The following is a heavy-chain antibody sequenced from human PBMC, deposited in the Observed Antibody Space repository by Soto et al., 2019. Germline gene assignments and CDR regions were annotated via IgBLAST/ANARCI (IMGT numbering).Heavy chain of an antibody. D-gene: IGHD2-15*01. Sequence: QVQLVQSGAEVKKPGSSVKVSCKASGGTFSSYAISWVRQAPGQGLEWMGGIIPIFGTSNYAQKFQGRVTITADESTITAYRELSSLRSEDTAVYYCASEVVVAATGWFCPWGQVTLVTVSS. V-gene: IGHV1-69*12. CDR1: GGTFSSYA. CDR2: IIPIFGTS. CDR3: ASEVVVAATGWFCP. J-gene: IGHJ5*02.